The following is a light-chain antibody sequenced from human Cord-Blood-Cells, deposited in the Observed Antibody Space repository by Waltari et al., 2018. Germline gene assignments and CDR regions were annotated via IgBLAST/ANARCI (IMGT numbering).Light chain of an antibody. V-gene: IGLV2-11*01. Sequence: QSALTQPPSVSGSPGQSVTISCTGTSSDVGGYNYVSWYQQHPGKAPKLMIYDVSNRPSGVPYRFSGSKSGNTASLTISGLQAEDEADYYCCSYTGSYTWVFGGGTKLTVL. J-gene: IGLJ3*02. CDR2: DVS. CDR1: SSDVGGYNY. CDR3: CSYTGSYTWV.